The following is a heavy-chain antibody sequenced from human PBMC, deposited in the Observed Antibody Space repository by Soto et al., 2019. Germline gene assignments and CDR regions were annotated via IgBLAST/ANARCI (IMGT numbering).Heavy chain of an antibody. CDR2: IYHSGST. D-gene: IGHD1-26*01. V-gene: IGHV4-30-2*01. CDR1: GSSISSGGYS. Sequence: PSETLSLPCAVSGSSISSGGYSLSWIRLPPGKGLEWSGDIYHSGSTYCIPSLKSRVSISVDRSKNQFSLKLRSVTAAATAVDYCARVPGTWGQGTLVTVSS. CDR3: ARVPGT. J-gene: IGHJ5*02.